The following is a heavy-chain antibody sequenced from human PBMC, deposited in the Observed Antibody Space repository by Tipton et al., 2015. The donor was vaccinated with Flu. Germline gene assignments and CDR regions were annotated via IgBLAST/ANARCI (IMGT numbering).Heavy chain of an antibody. Sequence: TLSLTCSVSGDSIGSDYYWGWIRKPPGKGLEWLGSIHRSGNTYYNSSLKSRVTISLDKSKNQFSLRLGSMTATDTAVYYCARREYSNYVSEPKNWFDPWGQGILVTVSS. D-gene: IGHD4-11*01. CDR3: ARREYSNYVSEPKNWFDP. CDR1: GDSIGSDYY. J-gene: IGHJ5*02. CDR2: IHRSGNT. V-gene: IGHV4-38-2*01.